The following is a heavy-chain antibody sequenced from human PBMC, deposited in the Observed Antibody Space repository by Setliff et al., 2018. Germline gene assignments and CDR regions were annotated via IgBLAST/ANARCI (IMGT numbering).Heavy chain of an antibody. V-gene: IGHV3-21*01. CDR1: GFAFASHN. CDR3: EGRAVADRGFDI. CDR2: ISSAT. D-gene: IGHD6-19*01. Sequence: GGSLRLSCAASGFAFASHNMLWVRQAPGKGLEWVAAISSATYYAESVRGRFTISRDNAKNSLYLQMSSLRAEDTAVYYCEGRAVADRGFDIWGQGTTVTVSS. J-gene: IGHJ3*02.